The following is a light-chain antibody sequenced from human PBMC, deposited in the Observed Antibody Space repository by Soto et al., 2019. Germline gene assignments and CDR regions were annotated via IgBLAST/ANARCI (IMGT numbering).Light chain of an antibody. Sequence: QSALTQPASVSGSPGQSITISCAGTRDDIGAYDYVSWYQQHPGNAPKLLVYEVTNRPSGVSDRFSGSKSGNTASLTISGLQAEDEADYYCLLYYGAAVVFGGGTKLTVL. CDR2: EVT. J-gene: IGLJ2*01. V-gene: IGLV2-14*01. CDR3: LLYYGAAVV. CDR1: RDDIGAYDY.